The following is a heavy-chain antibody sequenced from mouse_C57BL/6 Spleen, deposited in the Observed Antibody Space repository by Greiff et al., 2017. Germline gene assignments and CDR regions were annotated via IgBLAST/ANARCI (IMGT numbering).Heavy chain of an antibody. CDR2: INYDGSST. Sequence: EVKLLESEGGLVQPGSSMKLSCTASGFTFSDYYMAWVRQVPEKGLEWVANINYDGSSTYYLDSLKSRFIISRDNAKNILYLQMSSLKSEDTATYYCAKAYGSSYAYWYFDVWGTGTTVTVSS. CDR3: AKAYGSSYAYWYFDV. CDR1: GFTFSDYY. J-gene: IGHJ1*03. D-gene: IGHD1-1*01. V-gene: IGHV5-16*01.